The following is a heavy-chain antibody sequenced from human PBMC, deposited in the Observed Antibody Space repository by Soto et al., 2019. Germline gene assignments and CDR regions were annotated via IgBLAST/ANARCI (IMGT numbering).Heavy chain of an antibody. J-gene: IGHJ4*02. CDR1: GFTFRSFA. CDR2: LSRIGNT. Sequence: HPGGSLRLSCAASGFTFRSFAMAWVRQAPGKGLEWVSTLSRIGNTYYADSVKGRFTISRDNSKNTPYLQLSSLRAADTAIYYCAKEPEMPGRGLDYWGQGALVTVSS. V-gene: IGHV3-23*01. CDR3: AKEPEMPGRGLDY. D-gene: IGHD2-2*01.